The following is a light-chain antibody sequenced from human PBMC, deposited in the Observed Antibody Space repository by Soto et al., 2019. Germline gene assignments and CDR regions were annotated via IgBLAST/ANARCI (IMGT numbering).Light chain of an antibody. CDR3: QQRSNWPWT. V-gene: IGKV3-11*01. CDR2: DAS. Sequence: EIVLTQSPATLSLSPWEIATLSCWASQSVSSYLAWYQHKPGQAPRLLIYDASNRATGIPARFSGSGSGTDFTLTISSLEPEDFAVYYCQQRSNWPWTFGQGTKVDI. CDR1: QSVSSY. J-gene: IGKJ1*01.